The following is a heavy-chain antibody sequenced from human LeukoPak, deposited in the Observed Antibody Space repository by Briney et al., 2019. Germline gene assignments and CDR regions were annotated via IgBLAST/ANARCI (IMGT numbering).Heavy chain of an antibody. CDR3: ARDGRGYSYGYPLDS. J-gene: IGHJ4*02. CDR1: GFTFSSYS. CDR2: ISSSSTI. V-gene: IGHV3-48*01. D-gene: IGHD5-18*01. Sequence: GGSLRLSCAASGFTFSSYSMNWVRQAPGKGLEWVSYISSSSTINYADSVKGRFTISRDNAKNSLYLQMNSLRAEDTAVYYCARDGRGYSYGYPLDSWGQGTLVTVSS.